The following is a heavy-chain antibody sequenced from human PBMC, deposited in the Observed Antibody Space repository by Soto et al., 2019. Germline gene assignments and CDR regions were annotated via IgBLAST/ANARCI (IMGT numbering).Heavy chain of an antibody. D-gene: IGHD1-26*01. CDR2: VSSSGSTI. Sequence: PGGSLRLSCAASGFTFSSYSLNWVRQAPGKGLEWVSYVSSSGSTIYYADSVKGRFTISRDNAKNSLYLQMNSLRDEDTAVYYCARDPYSGTYYPRLSAIDYWGQGTLVTVSS. CDR1: GFTFSSYS. J-gene: IGHJ4*02. CDR3: ARDPYSGTYYPRLSAIDY. V-gene: IGHV3-48*02.